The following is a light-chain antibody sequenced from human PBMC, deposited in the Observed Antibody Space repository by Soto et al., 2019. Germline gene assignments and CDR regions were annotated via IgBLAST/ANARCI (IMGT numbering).Light chain of an antibody. V-gene: IGLV4-69*01. CDR3: QTWGPGFQV. Sequence: QSVLTQSPSASASLGASVKLTCTLSSGHSTYAIAWHQQQPEKGPRYLMKLNSDGSHYKGDGIPDRSSGSTSGAERYLTISSLQSEDEADYYCQTWGPGFQVFGGGTKLTVL. CDR2: LNSDGSH. J-gene: IGLJ3*02. CDR1: SGHSTYA.